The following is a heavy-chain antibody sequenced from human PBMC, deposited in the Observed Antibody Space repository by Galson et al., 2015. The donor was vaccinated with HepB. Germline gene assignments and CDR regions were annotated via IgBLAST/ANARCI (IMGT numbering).Heavy chain of an antibody. Sequence: SLRLSCAGSGFIFRHHAMAWIRQAPGTGLEWVSGINGRGCTRSYSDAVKGRFSISKDNSKATVFLPMDNLRAEDTAVYYCVKEGSWFGGDWFDPWGQGALVTVS. CDR3: VKEGSWFGGDWFDP. CDR1: GFIFRHHA. V-gene: IGHV3-23*01. J-gene: IGHJ5*02. CDR2: INGRGCTR. D-gene: IGHD3-16*01.